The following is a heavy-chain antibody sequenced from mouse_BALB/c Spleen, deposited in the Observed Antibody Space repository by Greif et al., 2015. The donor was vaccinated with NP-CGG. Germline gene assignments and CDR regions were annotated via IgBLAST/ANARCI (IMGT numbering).Heavy chain of an antibody. CDR1: GYSFTGYY. J-gene: IGHJ3*01. CDR2: ISCYNGAT. V-gene: IGHV1S34*01. D-gene: IGHD2-14*01. Sequence: LVKTGASVKISCKASGYSFTGYYIHWVKQSHGKSLEWIGYISCYNGATTYNQKFKGKATFTVDTSSNTAYMQFNSLTSEYSAVYYCARRDYMDDGFAYWGQGTLVTVSA. CDR3: ARRDYMDDGFAY.